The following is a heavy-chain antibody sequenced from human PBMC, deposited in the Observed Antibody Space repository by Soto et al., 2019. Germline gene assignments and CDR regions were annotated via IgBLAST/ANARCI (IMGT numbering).Heavy chain of an antibody. CDR3: ARVVWLDIEYLVGMDV. D-gene: IGHD2-15*01. CDR2: IYYSGST. V-gene: IGHV4-31*03. Sequence: PSETLSLTCTVSGGSISSGGYYWSWIRQHPGKGLEWIGYIYYSGSTNYNPSLKSRVTISVDKSKNQFSLKLSSVTAADTAVYYCARVVWLDIEYLVGMDVWGQGTTVTVSS. J-gene: IGHJ6*02. CDR1: GGSISSGGYY.